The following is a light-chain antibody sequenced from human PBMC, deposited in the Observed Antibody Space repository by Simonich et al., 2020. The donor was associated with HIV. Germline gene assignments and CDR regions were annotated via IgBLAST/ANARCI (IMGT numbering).Light chain of an antibody. Sequence: EIVMTQSPATLSVSPGERATLSCRASQSVSSNLAWYQQKPGQAPRLRIYGASSRANGIPDRFSGSGSGIDFTLTISRLEPEDFAVYYCQQYGSSPGTFGQGTKVQIK. J-gene: IGKJ1*01. CDR3: QQYGSSPGT. CDR1: QSVSSN. V-gene: IGKV3-20*01. CDR2: GAS.